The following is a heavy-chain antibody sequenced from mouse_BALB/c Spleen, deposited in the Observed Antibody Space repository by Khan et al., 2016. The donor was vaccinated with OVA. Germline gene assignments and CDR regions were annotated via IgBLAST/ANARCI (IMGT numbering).Heavy chain of an antibody. CDR3: LRDGAYYRKDDWFAN. V-gene: IGHV1-4*01. J-gene: IGHJ3*01. CDR1: GYTFTSYT. CDR2: INPSNGYT. D-gene: IGHD2-14*01. Sequence: QVQLKQSGAELARPGASVKMSCKASGYTFTSYTIHWIKLRPGQGLEWIGYINPSNGYTNYNQKFKDKATLTADTSSTTAYMQLSRLTSDDSAVYKLLRDGAYYRKDDWFANWGQETLVTVSA.